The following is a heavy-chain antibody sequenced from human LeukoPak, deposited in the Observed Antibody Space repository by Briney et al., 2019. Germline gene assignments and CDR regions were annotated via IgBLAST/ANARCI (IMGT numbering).Heavy chain of an antibody. Sequence: GGSLRLSCTASGYTLGDYVLSWVRQAPGKGLEWVGFIRSKAFGGTTEYAASVKGRFTISRDDSKSIAYLQMNSLRTEDTAVYSCTRSVGTTYYYYYMDVWGKGSTVTVSS. V-gene: IGHV3-49*04. D-gene: IGHD1-26*01. CDR2: IRSKAFGGTT. CDR3: TRSVGTTYYYYYMDV. J-gene: IGHJ6*03. CDR1: GYTLGDYV.